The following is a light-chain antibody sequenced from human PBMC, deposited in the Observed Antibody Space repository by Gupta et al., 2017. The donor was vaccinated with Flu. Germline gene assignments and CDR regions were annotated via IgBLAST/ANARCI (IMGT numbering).Light chain of an antibody. Sequence: QSVLTQPPSASGTPGQRVTILCSGSSSNIGSHSVYWYQQLPGAAPKLLIYRIDQRPSGVPGRFSGSKTGTSASLAISGLRSEDEADYYCATWDDSLSGRVFGGGTKLTVL. CDR1: SSNIGSHS. V-gene: IGLV1-47*01. CDR2: RID. CDR3: ATWDDSLSGRV. J-gene: IGLJ3*02.